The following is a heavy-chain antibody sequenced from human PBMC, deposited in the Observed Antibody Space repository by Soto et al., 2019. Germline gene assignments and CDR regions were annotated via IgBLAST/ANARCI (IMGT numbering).Heavy chain of an antibody. V-gene: IGHV1-3*01. CDR1: GITFSSYA. Sequence: QVQLVQSGAEVKKPGASVKVSCKASGITFSSYAMHWVRQAPGQRLEWMGWINAGNGDTRYSQIFQGRVTLTRDTSASTVYLDLSSLRSEDTAIYYCVRAISGYVTWGQGTLVTVSS. CDR2: INAGNGDT. J-gene: IGHJ5*02. CDR3: VRAISGYVT. D-gene: IGHD5-12*01.